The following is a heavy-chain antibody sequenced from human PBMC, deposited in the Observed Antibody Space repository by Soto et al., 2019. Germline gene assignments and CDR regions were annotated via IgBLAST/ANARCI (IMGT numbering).Heavy chain of an antibody. V-gene: IGHV3-9*01. D-gene: IGHD6-6*01. J-gene: IGHJ3*01. CDR3: VRSSGGAFDL. Sequence: SLKISCAASGFIFNHHAMYWVRQTPGKGLECVSGLTWDSGDIFYVDSVKGRFTISRDNAKNSLYLQMNSLTSEDTALYYCVRSSGGAFDLWGQGTVVTVSS. CDR1: GFIFNHHA. CDR2: LTWDSGDI.